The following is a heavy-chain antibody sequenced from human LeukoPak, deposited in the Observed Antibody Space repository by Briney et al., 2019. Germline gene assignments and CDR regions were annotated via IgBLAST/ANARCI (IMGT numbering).Heavy chain of an antibody. CDR2: IFHSGST. Sequence: PSETLSLTCAVSGGSINSSNWWSWVRQPPGKGLEWIGEIFHSGSTNYNPSLKSRVTISVDKSKNQFSLKLSSVTAADTAVYYCASIGQGPVSTSYWGQGTLVTVSS. CDR3: ASIGQGPVSTSY. CDR1: GGSINSSNW. D-gene: IGHD2-2*01. V-gene: IGHV4-4*02. J-gene: IGHJ4*02.